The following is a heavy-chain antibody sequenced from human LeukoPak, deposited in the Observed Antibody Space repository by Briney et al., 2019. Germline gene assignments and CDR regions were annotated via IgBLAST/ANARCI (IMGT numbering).Heavy chain of an antibody. CDR2: INPNSGGT. CDR1: GYTFTIYY. V-gene: IGHV1-2*02. J-gene: IGHJ6*03. Sequence: ASVKVSCQASGYTFTIYYMHWVRQAPGQGLEWMGWINPNSGGTNYPQKFQGSVTMTRDTSISAAYMELSRLRSDDTAVYYCARVSMATIHYYYYYYMDVWGKGTTVTVSS. CDR3: ARVSMATIHYYYYYYMDV. D-gene: IGHD5-24*01.